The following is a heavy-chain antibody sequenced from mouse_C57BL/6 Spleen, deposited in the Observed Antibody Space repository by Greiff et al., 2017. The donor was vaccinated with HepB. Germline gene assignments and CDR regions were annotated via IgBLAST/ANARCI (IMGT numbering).Heavy chain of an antibody. D-gene: IGHD6-2*01. CDR1: GYTFTDYY. V-gene: IGHV1-19*01. J-gene: IGHJ4*01. CDR2: INPYNGGT. Sequence: VQLQQSGPVLVKPGASVKMSCKASGYTFTDYYMNWVKQSHGKSLEWIGVINPYNGGTSYNQKFKGKATLTVDKSSSTAYMELNSLTSEDSAVYYCARRASKFYAMDYWGQGTSVTVSS. CDR3: ARRASKFYAMDY.